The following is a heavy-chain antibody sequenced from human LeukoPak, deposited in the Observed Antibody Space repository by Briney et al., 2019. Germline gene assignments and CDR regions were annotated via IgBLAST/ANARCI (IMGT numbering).Heavy chain of an antibody. J-gene: IGHJ4*02. CDR3: AKGGYFFDY. V-gene: IGHV3-30*02. Sequence: PGGSLRLSCAASGFTFSNSAMNWVRQAPGKGLEWVAFIRFDGSNKYYAESLKGRFTISRDNSKNTLYLQMNSLRAEDTAIYFCAKGGYFFDYWGQGALVIVSS. CDR1: GFTFSNSA. CDR2: IRFDGSNK.